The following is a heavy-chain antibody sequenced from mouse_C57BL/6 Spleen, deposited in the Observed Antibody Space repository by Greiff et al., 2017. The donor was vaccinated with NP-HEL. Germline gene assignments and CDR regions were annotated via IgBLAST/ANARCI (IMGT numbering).Heavy chain of an antibody. Sequence: VQLQQSGPELVKPGASVKISCKASGYAFSSSWMNWVKQRPGKGLEWIGRIYPGDGDTNYNGKFKGKATLTADKSSSTAYMQLSSLTSEDSAVYFCASSDGSSYGWFAYWGQGTLVTVSA. CDR2: IYPGDGDT. V-gene: IGHV1-82*01. D-gene: IGHD1-1*01. CDR3: ASSDGSSYGWFAY. CDR1: GYAFSSSW. J-gene: IGHJ3*01.